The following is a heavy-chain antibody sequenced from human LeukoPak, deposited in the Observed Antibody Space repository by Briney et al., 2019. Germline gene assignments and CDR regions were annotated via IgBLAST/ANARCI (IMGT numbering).Heavy chain of an antibody. V-gene: IGHV3-21*01. CDR3: ARLTYSSLGYFQH. Sequence: PGGSLRLSCAASGFTFSSYSMNWVRQAPGKGLEWVSSISSSSSYIYYADSVKGRFTITRDNAKNSLFLHMNTLTVEDTAVYYCARLTYSSLGYFQHWGQGTLVTVSS. CDR2: ISSSSSYI. D-gene: IGHD6-6*01. J-gene: IGHJ1*01. CDR1: GFTFSSYS.